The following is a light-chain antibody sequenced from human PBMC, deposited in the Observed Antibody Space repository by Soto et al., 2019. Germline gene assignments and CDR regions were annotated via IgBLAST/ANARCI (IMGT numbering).Light chain of an antibody. CDR2: DAF. J-gene: IGKJ1*01. V-gene: IGKV1D-13*01. Sequence: AIPLTQSPSSLYASVGDRVTLTCLASQGISSALAWYQQKSGKAPKLVIYDAFSLESGVPSRFTGSGSGTDFTLTISSLQTEDFGTYDCHQFNNYPRTVGQVTKV. CDR1: QGISSA. CDR3: HQFNNYPRT.